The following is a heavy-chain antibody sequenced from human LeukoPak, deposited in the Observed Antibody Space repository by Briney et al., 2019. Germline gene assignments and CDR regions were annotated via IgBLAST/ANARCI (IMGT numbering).Heavy chain of an antibody. CDR2: ISAYNGNT. V-gene: IGHV1-18*01. CDR3: ARNPYCSSTSCYDWFDP. Sequence: GASVKVSCKASGYTFTSYGISWVRQAPGQGLEWMGWISAYNGNTNYVQKLQGRVTMTTDTSTSTAYMELRSLRSDDTAVYYCARNPYCSSTSCYDWFDPWGQGTLVTVSS. D-gene: IGHD2-2*01. J-gene: IGHJ5*02. CDR1: GYTFTSYG.